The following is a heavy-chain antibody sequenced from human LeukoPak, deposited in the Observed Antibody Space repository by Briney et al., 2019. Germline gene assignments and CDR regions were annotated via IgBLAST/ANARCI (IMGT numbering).Heavy chain of an antibody. Sequence: PGGSLRLSCAASGFTVSSNYMSWVRQAPGKGLEWVSVIYSGGSTYYADSVKGRFTISRDNSKNTLYLQMNSLRAEDTAVYYCARTRVGMGSSYYFDYWGQGTLVTVSS. CDR1: GFTVSSNY. D-gene: IGHD1-26*01. CDR2: IYSGGST. CDR3: ARTRVGMGSSYYFDY. V-gene: IGHV3-53*01. J-gene: IGHJ4*02.